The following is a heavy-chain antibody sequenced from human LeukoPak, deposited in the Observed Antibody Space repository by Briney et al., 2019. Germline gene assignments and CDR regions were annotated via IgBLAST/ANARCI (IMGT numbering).Heavy chain of an antibody. CDR3: VRQAYSYGCYY. J-gene: IGHJ4*02. D-gene: IGHD5-18*01. CDR1: GGSISSSSYY. Sequence: PSETLSLTCTVSGGSISSSSYYWGWIRQPPGKGLEWIGSIYYSGSTYYNPSLKSRVTISVDTSKNQFSLKLSSVTAADTAVYYCVRQAYSYGCYYWGQGTLVTVSS. CDR2: IYYSGST. V-gene: IGHV4-39*01.